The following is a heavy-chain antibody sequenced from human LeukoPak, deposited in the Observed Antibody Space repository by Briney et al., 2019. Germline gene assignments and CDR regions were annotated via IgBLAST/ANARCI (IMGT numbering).Heavy chain of an antibody. CDR3: ARVLRYYGSGYNWFDP. J-gene: IGHJ5*02. D-gene: IGHD3-10*01. CDR1: GGSISSSSYY. CDR2: IYSSGST. V-gene: IGHV4-39*07. Sequence: PSETLSPTCTVSGGSISSSSYYWGWIRQPPGKGLEWIGSIYSSGSTYYNPSLKSRVTISVDTSKNQFSLKLSSVTAADTAVYYCARVLRYYGSGYNWFDPWGQGTLVTVSS.